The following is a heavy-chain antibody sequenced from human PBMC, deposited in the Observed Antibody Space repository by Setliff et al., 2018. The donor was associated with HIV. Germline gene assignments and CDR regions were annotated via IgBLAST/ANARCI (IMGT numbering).Heavy chain of an antibody. CDR3: ARVSGSGSYVYYYYGMDV. J-gene: IGHJ6*02. CDR2: IVVGRGNT. V-gene: IGHV1-58*01. D-gene: IGHD3-10*01. CDR1: GFTFTDSA. Sequence: SVKVSCKASGFTFTDSAVQWVRQTRGQRLEWIGWIVVGRGNTKYAQQFQGRVTITRDMSTSTAYMELSSLRSEDTAVYYCARVSGSGSYVYYYYGMDVWGQGTTVTVSS.